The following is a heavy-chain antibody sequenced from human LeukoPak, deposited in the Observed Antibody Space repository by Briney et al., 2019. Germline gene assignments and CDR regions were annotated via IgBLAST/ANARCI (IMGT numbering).Heavy chain of an antibody. Sequence: GGSLRFSCAASGFTFSRDWMPWVRHAQGKGLVWVSRISDDGSITTYADSVKGRLTISRDKAKSTVFLQMNSLRVEDTAVYFCVRRYYEYNVYDRHFDFWGQGILVTVSS. J-gene: IGHJ4*02. CDR2: ISDDGSIT. CDR1: GFTFSRDW. D-gene: IGHD5/OR15-5a*01. CDR3: VRRYYEYNVYDRHFDF. V-gene: IGHV3-74*03.